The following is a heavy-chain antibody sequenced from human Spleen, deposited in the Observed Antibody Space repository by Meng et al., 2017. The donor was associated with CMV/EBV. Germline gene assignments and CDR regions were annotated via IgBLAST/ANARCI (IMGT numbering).Heavy chain of an antibody. V-gene: IGHV5-51*01. J-gene: IGHJ4*02. CDR2: IYPGDSHT. CDR1: GYSFTNYW. Sequence: GESLKISCKGSGYSFTNYWIGWVRQMPGKGLEWMGIIYPGDSHTRYSPSFQGHVTISADKSISTAYLQWSSLKASDTAMYYCARHGSRDGYNSDYWGQGSLVTVSS. CDR3: ARHGSRDGYNSDY. D-gene: IGHD5-24*01.